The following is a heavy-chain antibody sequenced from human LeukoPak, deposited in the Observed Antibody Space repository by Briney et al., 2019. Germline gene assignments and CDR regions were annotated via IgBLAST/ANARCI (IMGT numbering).Heavy chain of an antibody. CDR3: ARMTTRGQGYYYYMDV. V-gene: IGHV2-70*11. J-gene: IGHJ6*03. CDR1: GFSLSTSGMC. Sequence: SGPALLKPTQTLTLTCTFSGFSLSTSGMCVSWIRQPPGKALEWLARIDWDDDKYYSTSLKTRLTISKDTSKNQVVLTMTNMDPVDTATYYCARMTTRGQGYYYYMDVWGKGTTVTVSS. CDR2: IDWDDDK. D-gene: IGHD4-11*01.